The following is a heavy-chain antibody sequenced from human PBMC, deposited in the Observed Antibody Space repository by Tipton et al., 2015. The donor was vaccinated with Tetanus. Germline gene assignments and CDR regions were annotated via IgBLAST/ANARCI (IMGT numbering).Heavy chain of an antibody. D-gene: IGHD2-21*02. CDR1: GFIFSSYG. J-gene: IGHJ4*02. CDR2: ISSVGNYI. V-gene: IGHV3-21*06. CDR3: ARDPVVVTAIPYYFDS. Sequence: SLRLSCAASGFIFSSYGIHWVRQAPGKGLGWVSSISSVGNYIYYADSVKGRFTISRDNAKNSLYLQMNSLRAEDTAVYYCARDPVVVTAIPYYFDSWGQGTVVSVSS.